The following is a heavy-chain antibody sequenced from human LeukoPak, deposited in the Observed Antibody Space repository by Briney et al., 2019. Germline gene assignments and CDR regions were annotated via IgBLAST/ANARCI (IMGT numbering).Heavy chain of an antibody. V-gene: IGHV3-21*01. CDR1: GFTFSSYS. CDR3: ARADGYDILTGYSLDY. Sequence: GGSLRLSCAASGFTFSSYSMNWVRQAPGKGLEWVSSISSSSSYIYYADSVKGRFAISRDNAKNSLYLQMNSLRAEDTAVYYCARADGYDILTGYSLDYWGQGTLVTVSS. J-gene: IGHJ4*02. CDR2: ISSSSSYI. D-gene: IGHD3-9*01.